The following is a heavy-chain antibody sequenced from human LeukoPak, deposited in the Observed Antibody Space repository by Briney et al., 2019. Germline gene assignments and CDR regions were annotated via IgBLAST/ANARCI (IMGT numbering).Heavy chain of an antibody. J-gene: IGHJ4*02. CDR3: ATDRGWRTSGYYLYYFEY. CDR2: IKHDGSEK. CDR1: GFIFTNYF. D-gene: IGHD3-3*01. Sequence: GGSLRLSCAASGFIFTNYFMSWVRQAPGKGLEWVASIKHDGSEKYYVDSVRGRFTISRDNTKNSLYLQMSSLRAEDTAVYYCATDRGWRTSGYYLYYFEYWGQGTLVTVSS. V-gene: IGHV3-7*01.